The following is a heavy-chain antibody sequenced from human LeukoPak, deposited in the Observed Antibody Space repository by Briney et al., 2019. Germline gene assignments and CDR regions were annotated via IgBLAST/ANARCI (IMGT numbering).Heavy chain of an antibody. CDR1: GFAFSSYG. CDR3: ARSIVGEDYYYMDV. CDR2: IRYDGSNK. V-gene: IGHV3-30*02. J-gene: IGHJ6*03. D-gene: IGHD2-15*01. Sequence: GGSLRLSCAASGFAFSSYGMHWVRQAPGKGLEWVAFIRYDGSNKYYADSVKGRFTISRDNSKNTLYLQMNSLRAEDTAVYYCARSIVGEDYYYMDVWGKGTTVTVSS.